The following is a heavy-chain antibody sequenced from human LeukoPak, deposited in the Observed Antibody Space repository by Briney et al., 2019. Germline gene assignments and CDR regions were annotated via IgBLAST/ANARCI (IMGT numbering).Heavy chain of an antibody. V-gene: IGHV3-23*01. J-gene: IGHJ4*02. CDR3: AKGSAAARPYYFDY. CDR1: GFTFSSYW. CDR2: ITDGGGST. Sequence: GGSLRLSCAASGFTFSSYWMNWARQAPGQGLEWVSAITDGGGSTYYADSVKGRFTISRDNSERTLFLQMNSLRAEDTATYYCAKGSAAARPYYFDYWGQGTLVTVSS. D-gene: IGHD6-6*01.